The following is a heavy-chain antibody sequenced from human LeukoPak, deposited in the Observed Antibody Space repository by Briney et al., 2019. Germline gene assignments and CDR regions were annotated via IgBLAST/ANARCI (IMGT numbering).Heavy chain of an antibody. CDR1: GFTFSSYW. Sequence: GGSLRLSCAAAGFTFSSYWMHWVRQAPGKGLEWVAVVSYDESHKYYADSVKGRFTVSRDNSRSTLYLQMNSLRADDTAVYFCTKDRSGRETGNQRDDYWGQGTLVTVSS. CDR2: VSYDESHK. J-gene: IGHJ4*02. CDR3: TKDRSGRETGNQRDDY. V-gene: IGHV3-30*18. D-gene: IGHD1-14*01.